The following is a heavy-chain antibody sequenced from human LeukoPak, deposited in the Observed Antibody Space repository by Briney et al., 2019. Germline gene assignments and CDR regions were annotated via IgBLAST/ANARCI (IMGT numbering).Heavy chain of an antibody. CDR3: ARHSWYSSSCPLDY. Sequence: SETLSLTCTDSGGSINSYYWSWIRQPPGKGLECIGYIHYTGSTNYNPSLKSRVTISVDTSKNQFSLKLSSVTAADTAVYYCARHSWYSSSCPLDYWGQGTLVTVSS. V-gene: IGHV4-59*01. CDR1: GGSINSYY. D-gene: IGHD6-13*01. CDR2: IHYTGST. J-gene: IGHJ4*02.